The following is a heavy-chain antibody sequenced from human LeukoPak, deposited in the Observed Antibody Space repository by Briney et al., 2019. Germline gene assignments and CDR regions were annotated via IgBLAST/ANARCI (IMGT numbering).Heavy chain of an antibody. V-gene: IGHV4-39*07. CDR3: ARARRLVWYYYYGMDV. CDR2: INHSGST. CDR1: GVSISSGDYY. D-gene: IGHD5/OR15-5a*01. Sequence: SETLSLTCTVSGVSISSGDYYWSWIRQPPGKGLEWIGEINHSGSTNYNPSLKSRVTISVDTSKNQFSLKLSSVTAADTAVYYCARARRLVWYYYYGMDVWGQGTTVTVSS. J-gene: IGHJ6*02.